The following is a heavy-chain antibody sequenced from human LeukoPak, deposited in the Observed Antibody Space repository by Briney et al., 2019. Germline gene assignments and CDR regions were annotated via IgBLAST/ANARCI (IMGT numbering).Heavy chain of an antibody. J-gene: IGHJ4*02. CDR2: IYNSGST. D-gene: IGHD6-19*01. CDR3: AAEFSNEQWLDWDY. CDR1: VGSISIYY. Sequence: SVTLSLTCTVSVGSISIYYCTWLRQPPRKGLEWIGYIYNSGSTNYKTSLKRRVTISMDTSKNQFSLKLSSVTAADTAVYYCAAEFSNEQWLDWDYWGQGTLVTVSS. V-gene: IGHV4-59*01.